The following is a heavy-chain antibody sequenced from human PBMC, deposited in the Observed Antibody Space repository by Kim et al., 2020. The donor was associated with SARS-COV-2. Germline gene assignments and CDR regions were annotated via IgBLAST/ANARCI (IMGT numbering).Heavy chain of an antibody. J-gene: IGHJ6*02. CDR3: ARDSGYDLDYYYGMDV. V-gene: IGHV4-59*12. CDR2: IYYLGST. CDR1: GGSISSYY. D-gene: IGHD5-12*01. Sequence: SETLSLTCTVSGGSISSYYWSWIRQPPGNGLEWIGYIYYLGSTSYNPSLKSRVTISVDTSKNQVFLKLSSVTAADTAVYYCARDSGYDLDYYYGMDVWGQGTTVTVSS.